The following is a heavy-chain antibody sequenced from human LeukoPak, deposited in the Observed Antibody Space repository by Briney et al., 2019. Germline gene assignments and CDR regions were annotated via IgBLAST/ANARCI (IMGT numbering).Heavy chain of an antibody. V-gene: IGHV1-18*01. Sequence: GASVKVSCKASGYTFTSYGISWVRQAPGQGLEWMGWISAYNGNTNYAQKLQGRVTMTTDTSTSTAYMELRSLRSEDTAVYYCARDKPRKPGAAAAGTGYNWFDPWGQGTLVTVSS. CDR3: ARDKPRKPGAAAAGTGYNWFDP. J-gene: IGHJ5*02. CDR1: GYTFTSYG. D-gene: IGHD6-13*01. CDR2: ISAYNGNT.